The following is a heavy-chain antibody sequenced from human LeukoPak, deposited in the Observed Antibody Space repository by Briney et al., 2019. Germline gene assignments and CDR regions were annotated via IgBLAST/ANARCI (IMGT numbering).Heavy chain of an antibody. CDR1: GGSISSGGYS. D-gene: IGHD6-13*01. V-gene: IGHV4-30-2*01. J-gene: IGHJ5*02. CDR2: IYHSGST. Sequence: PSQTLSLTCTVSGGSISSGGYSWSWIRQPPGKGLEWIGYIYHSGSTYYNPSLKSRVTISVDRSKNQFSLKLSSVTAADTAVYYCARDRKQQLAPWGQGTLVTVSS. CDR3: ARDRKQQLAP.